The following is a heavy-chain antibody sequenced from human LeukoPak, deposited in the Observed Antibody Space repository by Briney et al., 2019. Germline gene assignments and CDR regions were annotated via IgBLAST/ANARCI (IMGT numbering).Heavy chain of an antibody. CDR1: GFTVSSNY. V-gene: IGHV3-53*01. CDR3: ARSGGDEVDYFDY. J-gene: IGHJ4*02. Sequence: GGSLRLSCAASGFTVSSNYMSWVRQAPGKGLEWVSVIYSGGSTYYADSVKGRFTISRDNSKNTLYLQMNSLRAEDTAVYYCARSGGDEVDYFDYWGQGTLVTVSS. CDR2: IYSGGST. D-gene: IGHD5-12*01.